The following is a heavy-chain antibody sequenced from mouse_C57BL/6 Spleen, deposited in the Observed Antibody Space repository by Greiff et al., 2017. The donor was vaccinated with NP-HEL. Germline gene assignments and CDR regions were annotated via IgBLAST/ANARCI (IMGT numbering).Heavy chain of an antibody. V-gene: IGHV1-55*01. CDR1: GYTFTSYW. Sequence: VQLQQPGAELVKPGASVKMSCKASGYTFTSYWITWVKQRPGQGLEWIGDIYPGSGSTNYNEKFKSKATLTVDTSSSTAYMQLSSLTSEDSAVYYCARSTGTGAWFAYWGQGTLVTVSA. J-gene: IGHJ3*01. D-gene: IGHD4-1*01. CDR2: IYPGSGST. CDR3: ARSTGTGAWFAY.